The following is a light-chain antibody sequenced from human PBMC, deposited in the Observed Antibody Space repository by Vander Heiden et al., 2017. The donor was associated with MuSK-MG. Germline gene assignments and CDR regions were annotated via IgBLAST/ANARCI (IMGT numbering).Light chain of an antibody. CDR1: KLGDKY. CDR3: QAWDSSTVV. Sequence: SYELTQPPSVSVSPGQTASITCSGDKLGDKYACWYQEEAGQSPVLVIYQDSKRPSGIPERFSGSNSGNTATLTISGTQAMDEADYYCQAWDSSTVVFGGGTKLTVL. V-gene: IGLV3-1*01. CDR2: QDS. J-gene: IGLJ2*01.